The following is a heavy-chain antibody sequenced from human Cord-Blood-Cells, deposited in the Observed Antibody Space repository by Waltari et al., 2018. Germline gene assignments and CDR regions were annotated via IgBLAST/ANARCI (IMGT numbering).Heavy chain of an antibody. Sequence: QLQLQESGPGLVKPSETLSLTCTVSGGSISSSGYYWGWIRQPPGKGLEWIGSIYYSGSTYYNPSLKSRVTISVDTSKNQFSLKLSSVTAADTAVYYCARHPNDMGSGSYYNWYFDLWGRRTLVTVSS. CDR3: ARHPNDMGSGSYYNWYFDL. CDR1: GGSISSSGYY. CDR2: IYYSGST. D-gene: IGHD3-10*01. J-gene: IGHJ2*01. V-gene: IGHV4-39*01.